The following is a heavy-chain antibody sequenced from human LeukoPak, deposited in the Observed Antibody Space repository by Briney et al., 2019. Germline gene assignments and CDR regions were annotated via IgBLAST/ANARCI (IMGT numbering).Heavy chain of an antibody. CDR3: ARGTYGDYTFDY. Sequence: PGGSLRLSCAASGFTFSSYAMSWVRQAPGKGLEWVSAISGSGGSTYYADSVKGRFTISRDNSKSSLYLQMNSLRAEDTAVYYCARGTYGDYTFDYWGQGTLVTVSS. CDR2: ISGSGGST. J-gene: IGHJ4*02. D-gene: IGHD4-17*01. V-gene: IGHV3-23*01. CDR1: GFTFSSYA.